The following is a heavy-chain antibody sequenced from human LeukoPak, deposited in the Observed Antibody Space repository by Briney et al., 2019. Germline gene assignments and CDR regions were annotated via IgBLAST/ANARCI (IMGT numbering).Heavy chain of an antibody. CDR3: AKGSLGSWYFFDY. CDR1: GSTFSTYS. Sequence: GGSLRLSCAASGSTFSTYSMSWVRLAPGKGPEWVSTISGSGGNTYYADSVKGRFTISRDNSKNTLFLQMNSLRAEDTAVYYCAKGSLGSWYFFDYWGQGTLVTVSS. CDR2: ISGSGGNT. V-gene: IGHV3-23*01. D-gene: IGHD6-13*01. J-gene: IGHJ4*02.